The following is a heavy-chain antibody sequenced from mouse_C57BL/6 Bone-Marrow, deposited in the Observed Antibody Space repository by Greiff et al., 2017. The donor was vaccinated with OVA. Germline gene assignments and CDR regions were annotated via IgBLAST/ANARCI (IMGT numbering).Heavy chain of an antibody. CDR2: INPNNGGT. J-gene: IGHJ4*01. D-gene: IGHD1-1*01. CDR3: ARGGGNYYGSSPSYAMDY. V-gene: IGHV1-26*01. Sequence: EVQLQQSGPELVKPGASVKISCKASGYTFTDYYMNWVKQSHGKSLEWIGDINPNNGGTSYNQKFKGKATLTVDKSSSTAYMELRSLTSEDSAVYYCARGGGNYYGSSPSYAMDYWGQGTSVTVSS. CDR1: GYTFTDYY.